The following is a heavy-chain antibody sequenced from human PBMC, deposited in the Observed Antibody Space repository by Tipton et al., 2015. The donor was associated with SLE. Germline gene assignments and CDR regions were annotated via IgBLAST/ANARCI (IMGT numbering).Heavy chain of an antibody. D-gene: IGHD1-26*01. CDR2: INHSGST. J-gene: IGHJ3*02. CDR1: GGSFSGYY. CDR3: ASDYSGTRGFDI. Sequence: TLSLTCAVYGGSFSGYYWSWIRQSPGKGLEWIGEINHSGSTNYNPSLKSRVTIAVDTSKKQFSLNLSSVTAADTAVYYCASDYSGTRGFDIWGQGTMVTVSS. V-gene: IGHV4-34*01.